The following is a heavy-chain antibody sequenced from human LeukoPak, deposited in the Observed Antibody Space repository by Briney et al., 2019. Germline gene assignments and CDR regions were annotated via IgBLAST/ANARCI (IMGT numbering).Heavy chain of an antibody. V-gene: IGHV3-66*02. D-gene: IGHD1-26*01. CDR2: IYSGGST. Sequence: PGGSLRLSCADSGFTVSSNYMSWVRQAPGKGLEWVSVIYSGGSTYYADSVKGRFTISRDNSKNTLCLQMNSLRAEDTAVYYCARCVEGGAFDIWGQGTMVTVSS. J-gene: IGHJ3*02. CDR3: ARCVEGGAFDI. CDR1: GFTVSSNY.